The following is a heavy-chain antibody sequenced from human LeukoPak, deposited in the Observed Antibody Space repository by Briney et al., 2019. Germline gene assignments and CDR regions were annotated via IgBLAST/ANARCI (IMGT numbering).Heavy chain of an antibody. V-gene: IGHV3-23*01. CDR2: ISGSGGST. CDR3: AKTGSDCTNGVCYTGDSYYYYYMDV. J-gene: IGHJ6*03. D-gene: IGHD2-8*01. CDR1: GFTFSSYA. Sequence: GGSLRLFCAASGFTFSSYAMSWVRQAPGGGLEWVSAISGSGGSTYYADDVEGRFTISRENTKNTLYLQINSLRGEDTAVYYCAKTGSDCTNGVCYTGDSYYYYYMDVWGKGTTVTVSS.